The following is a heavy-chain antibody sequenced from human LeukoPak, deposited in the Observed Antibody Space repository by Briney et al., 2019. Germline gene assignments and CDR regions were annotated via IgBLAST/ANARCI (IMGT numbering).Heavy chain of an antibody. V-gene: IGHV1-8*01. CDR1: GYTFTSYD. CDR2: MNPNSGNT. Sequence: ASVKVSCKASGYTFTSYDINWVRQATGQGLEWMGWMNPNSGNTGYAQKFQGRVTMTRNTSISTAYMELSSLRSEDTAVYYCARVFGVVTNYYYYGMDVWGQGTTVTVSS. J-gene: IGHJ6*02. D-gene: IGHD3-3*01. CDR3: ARVFGVVTNYYYYGMDV.